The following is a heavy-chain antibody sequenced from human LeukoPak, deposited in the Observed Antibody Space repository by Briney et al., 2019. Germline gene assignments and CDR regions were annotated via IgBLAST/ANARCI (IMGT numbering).Heavy chain of an antibody. Sequence: SETLSLTCTVSGGSITSGGYFWIWIRQHPGEGLEWIVYISYREITYYNPSLKSRVTISVDTSKNQFSLKVSSVTAADTAVYYCAREKYCSGGSCYTDFEYWGQGALVTVSS. CDR3: AREKYCSGGSCYTDFEY. D-gene: IGHD2-15*01. CDR1: GGSITSGGYF. J-gene: IGHJ4*02. CDR2: ISYREIT. V-gene: IGHV4-31*03.